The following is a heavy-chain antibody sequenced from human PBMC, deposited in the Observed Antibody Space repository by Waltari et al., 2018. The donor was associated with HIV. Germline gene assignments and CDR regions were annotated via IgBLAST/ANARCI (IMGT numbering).Heavy chain of an antibody. V-gene: IGHV3-23*01. J-gene: IGHJ4*02. CDR3: ARIAGWLQLRYFDF. D-gene: IGHD5-12*01. CDR1: GFTFSNYA. Sequence: EVQLLESGGGLAQPGGSLRVSCVASGFTFSNYAMGWVRQAPGEGLEWVSVVSGSGGTTYYADSVMGRFTISRDNSKNVLYLQMNSLKAEDTAEYYCARIAGWLQLRYFDFWGQGTLVIVSS. CDR2: VSGSGGTT.